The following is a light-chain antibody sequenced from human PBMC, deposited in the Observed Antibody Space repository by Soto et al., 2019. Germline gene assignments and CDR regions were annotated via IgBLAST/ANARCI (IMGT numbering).Light chain of an antibody. CDR2: EAS. Sequence: IQITQSPSTLSASVGDGVTITCLASQSISCWVAGYQQQPGKDTKLRSDEASSLETGVTSRFSGSGSGTDFTFTISSLQPEDIATYYCQQYDNLPLTFGGGTKLDIK. J-gene: IGKJ4*01. CDR1: QSISCW. CDR3: QQYDNLPLT. V-gene: IGKV1-5*01.